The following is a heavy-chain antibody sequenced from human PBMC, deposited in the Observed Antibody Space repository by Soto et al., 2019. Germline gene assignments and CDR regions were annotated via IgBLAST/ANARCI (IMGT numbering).Heavy chain of an antibody. CDR1: GFTFSSYA. J-gene: IGHJ6*02. D-gene: IGHD3-3*01. CDR2: ISYDGSNK. CDR3: ARDRRSSRITIFGVANKYYGMDV. V-gene: IGHV3-30-3*01. Sequence: GGSLRLSCAASGFTFSSYAMHWVRQAPGKGLEWVAVISYDGSNKYYADSVKGRFTISRDNSKNTLYLQMNSLRAEDTAVYYCARDRRSSRITIFGVANKYYGMDVWGQGTTVTVSS.